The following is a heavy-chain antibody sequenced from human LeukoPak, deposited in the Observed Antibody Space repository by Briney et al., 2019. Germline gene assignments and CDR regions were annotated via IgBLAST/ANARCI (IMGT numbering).Heavy chain of an antibody. V-gene: IGHV5-51*01. D-gene: IGHD5-18*01. CDR2: IYPGDSDT. CDR1: GYSFTSYW. J-gene: IGHJ6*02. CDR3: ARMGAMLNTAMSLSGMDV. Sequence: GESLKISCKGSGYSFTSYWIGWVRQMPGKGLEWMGIIYPGDSDTRYSPSFQGQVTISADKSISTAYLQWSSLKASDTAMYYCARMGAMLNTAMSLSGMDVWGQGTTVTVSS.